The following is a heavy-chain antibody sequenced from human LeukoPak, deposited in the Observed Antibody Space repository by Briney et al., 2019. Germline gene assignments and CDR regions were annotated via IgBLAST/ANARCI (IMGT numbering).Heavy chain of an antibody. CDR2: ISYDGSNK. D-gene: IGHD1-26*01. CDR1: GFTFSDYY. Sequence: GGCLRLSCAASGFTFSDYYMSWIRQAPGKGLEWVAVISYDGSNKYYADSVKGRFTITRDNSKNALYLQMNSLRAEDTAVYYCARAPSSFESSPDYYCYGMDVWGQGTTVTVSS. J-gene: IGHJ6*02. CDR3: ARAPSSFESSPDYYCYGMDV. V-gene: IGHV3-30-3*01.